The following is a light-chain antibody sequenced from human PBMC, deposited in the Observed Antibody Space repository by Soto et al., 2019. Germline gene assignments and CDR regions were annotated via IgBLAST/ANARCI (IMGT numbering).Light chain of an antibody. J-gene: IGLJ1*01. Sequence: QSALTQPRSVSGSPGQSVTISCTGTSSDVGGYKYISWYQQHPGKAPKLMIYDVTKRPSGVPDRFSDSKSGNTASLTISGLQAEDEADYYCCSYAGTHTYVFGTGTKLTVL. CDR3: CSYAGTHTYV. CDR1: SSDVGGYKY. V-gene: IGLV2-11*01. CDR2: DVT.